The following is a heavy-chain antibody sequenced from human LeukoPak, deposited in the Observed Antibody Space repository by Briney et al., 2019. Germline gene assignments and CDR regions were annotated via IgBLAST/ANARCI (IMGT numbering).Heavy chain of an antibody. CDR3: ARANEIYYGGNTYYFDF. Sequence: GGSLRLSCAASGFTFSSYGMSWVRQAPGKGLEWVSAISGSGGSTCYADSVKGRFTISRDNSKNMLYLQMNSLRAEDTAVYYCARANEIYYGGNTYYFDFWGQGTLVTVSS. CDR1: GFTFSSYG. D-gene: IGHD4-23*01. J-gene: IGHJ4*02. CDR2: ISGSGGST. V-gene: IGHV3-23*01.